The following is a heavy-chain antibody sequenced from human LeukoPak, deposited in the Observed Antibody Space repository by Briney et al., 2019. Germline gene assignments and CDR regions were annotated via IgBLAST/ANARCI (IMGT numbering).Heavy chain of an antibody. D-gene: IGHD6-19*01. CDR3: ANIAVAGPTGFDY. CDR2: ISGSGGST. Sequence: GGSLRLSCAASGFTFSSYAMSWVRQAPGKGLEWVSAISGSGGSTYYADSVKGRFTISRDNSKNTPYLQMNSLRAEDTAVYYCANIAVAGPTGFDYWGQGTLVTVSS. CDR1: GFTFSSYA. V-gene: IGHV3-23*01. J-gene: IGHJ4*02.